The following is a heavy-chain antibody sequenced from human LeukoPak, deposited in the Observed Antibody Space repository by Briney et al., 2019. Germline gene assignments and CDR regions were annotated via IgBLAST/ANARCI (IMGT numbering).Heavy chain of an antibody. Sequence: QAGGSLRLSCAASGFTFSSYSMNWVRQAPGKGLEWVSYISSSSSTIYYADSVKGRFTISRDNAKNSLYLQMNSLRAEDTAVYYCATESGYYFVYCGQGTLVTVSS. CDR1: GFTFSSYS. V-gene: IGHV3-48*01. D-gene: IGHD3-10*01. J-gene: IGHJ4*02. CDR3: ATESGYYFVY. CDR2: ISSSSSTI.